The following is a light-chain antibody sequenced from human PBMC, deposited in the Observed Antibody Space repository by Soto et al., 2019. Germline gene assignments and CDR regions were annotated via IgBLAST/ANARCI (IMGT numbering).Light chain of an antibody. CDR1: QTVGNS. Sequence: EIVLTQSPATLSLSPGERATLSCRASQTVGNSLAWYQQKRGQAPRLLINDASNRATGIPGRFSGSGSGTDFTLTISSLEPEDFAVYYCQQRYDWPLTFGGGTKVDI. CDR3: QQRYDWPLT. CDR2: DAS. J-gene: IGKJ4*01. V-gene: IGKV3-11*01.